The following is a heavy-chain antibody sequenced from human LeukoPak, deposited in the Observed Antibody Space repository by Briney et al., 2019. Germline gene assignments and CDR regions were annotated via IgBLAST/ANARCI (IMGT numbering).Heavy chain of an antibody. CDR1: GFTFTSYS. Sequence: GGSLRLSCAASGFTFTSYSLNGVRQAPGKGLEWVSSISSSSNYIYYADSVKGRFTISRDNAKNSLYLQMNSLRAEDTAVYYCARDYYGDYNFDYWGQGTLVTVSS. CDR3: ARDYYGDYNFDY. CDR2: ISSSSNYI. V-gene: IGHV3-21*01. D-gene: IGHD4-17*01. J-gene: IGHJ4*02.